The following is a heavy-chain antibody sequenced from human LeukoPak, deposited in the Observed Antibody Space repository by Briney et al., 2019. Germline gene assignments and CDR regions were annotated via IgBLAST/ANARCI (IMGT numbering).Heavy chain of an antibody. CDR1: GFTFSSYW. D-gene: IGHD7-27*01. Sequence: GGSLRLSCAASGFTFSSYWMSWVRQAPGKGLEWVANIKQDGSEKYYVDSVKGRFTISRDNAKNSLFLQMNSLRAEDTALYYCARGGPTGALDDWGQGTLLTVSS. J-gene: IGHJ4*02. V-gene: IGHV3-7*01. CDR3: ARGGPTGALDD. CDR2: IKQDGSEK.